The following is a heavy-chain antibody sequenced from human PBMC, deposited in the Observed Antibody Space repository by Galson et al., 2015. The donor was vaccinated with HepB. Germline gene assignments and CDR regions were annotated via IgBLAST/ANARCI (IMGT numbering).Heavy chain of an antibody. D-gene: IGHD3-10*01. V-gene: IGHV5-51*01. CDR1: GYSFTSYW. CDR2: IYPGDSDT. Sequence: QSGAEVKKPGESLRISCKGSGYSFTSYWISWVRQMPGKGLEWMGIIYPGDSDTRYSPSFQGQVTISADKSISTAYLQWSSLKASDTAMYYCARQMGMVRGTDEYYFDYWGQGTLVTVSS. J-gene: IGHJ4*02. CDR3: ARQMGMVRGTDEYYFDY.